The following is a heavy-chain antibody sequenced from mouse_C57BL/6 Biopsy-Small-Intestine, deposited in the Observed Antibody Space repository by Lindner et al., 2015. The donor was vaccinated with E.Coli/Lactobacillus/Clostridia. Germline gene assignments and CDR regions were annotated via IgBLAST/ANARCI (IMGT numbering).Heavy chain of an antibody. CDR3: ARKEIYDYPAMDY. J-gene: IGHJ4*01. D-gene: IGHD1-2*01. CDR1: GYTFTSYV. Sequence: VQLQESGPELVKPGASVKMSCKASGYTFTSYVMHWVKQKPGQGLEWIGYINPYNDGTKYNEKFKGKATLTSDKSSSTAYMELSSLTSEDSAVYYFARKEIYDYPAMDYWGQGTSVTVSS. CDR2: INPYNDGT. V-gene: IGHV1-14*01.